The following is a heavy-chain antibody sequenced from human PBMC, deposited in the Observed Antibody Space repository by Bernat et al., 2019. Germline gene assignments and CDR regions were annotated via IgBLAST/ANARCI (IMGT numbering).Heavy chain of an antibody. CDR2: IKTDGSST. Sequence: EVQLVESGGGLVQPGGSLRLSCAASGFTFSNYWMHWVRQAPGKGLVWVSRIKTDGSSTSYADSVKGRFTISRDNAKNTLYLQMNSLRAEDTAVYYCERDQGGATAAWGQGTLVTVSS. CDR3: ERDQGGATAA. CDR1: GFTFSNYW. D-gene: IGHD5-12*01. J-gene: IGHJ5*02. V-gene: IGHV3-74*01.